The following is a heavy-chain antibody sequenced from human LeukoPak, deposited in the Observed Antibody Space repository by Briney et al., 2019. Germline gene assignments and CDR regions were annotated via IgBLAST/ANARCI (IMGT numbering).Heavy chain of an antibody. CDR3: AKDAKRYDYVWGTYYFDY. D-gene: IGHD3-16*01. Sequence: PGGSLRLSCTASGFTFSNFWMGWVRQAPGKGLEWVANIKQDETEKFYLGSVKGRFTVSRDNAKNTLYLQMNSLRAEDTAVYYCAKDAKRYDYVWGTYYFDYWGQGTLVTVSS. V-gene: IGHV3-7*03. CDR1: GFTFSNFW. J-gene: IGHJ4*02. CDR2: IKQDETEK.